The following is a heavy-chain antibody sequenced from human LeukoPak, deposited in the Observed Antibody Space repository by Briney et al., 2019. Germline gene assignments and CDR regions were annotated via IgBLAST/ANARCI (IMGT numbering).Heavy chain of an antibody. CDR1: GGSISSYY. Sequence: SSETLSLTCTVSGGSISSYYWSWIRQPPGKGLEWIGYIYYSGSTNYNPSLKSRVTISVDTSKNQFSLKLSSVTAADKAVYYCARHVEWELLPYYFDYWGQGTLVTVSS. CDR2: IYYSGST. J-gene: IGHJ4*02. CDR3: ARHVEWELLPYYFDY. D-gene: IGHD1-26*01. V-gene: IGHV4-59*08.